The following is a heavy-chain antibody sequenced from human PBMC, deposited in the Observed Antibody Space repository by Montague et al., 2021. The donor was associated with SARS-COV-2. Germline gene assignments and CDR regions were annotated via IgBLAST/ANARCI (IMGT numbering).Heavy chain of an antibody. Sequence: SETLSLTCTVSGGFISSSSYYWGRIRQPPGKGLEWIGSIYYTGSTYYNPSLKSRVTISVDTSKNQCSLKLSSVTAADTAVYYCARHGYYETYDAFDIWGQGTTVTVSS. V-gene: IGHV4-39*01. J-gene: IGHJ3*02. CDR3: ARHGYYETYDAFDI. CDR1: GGFISSSSYY. D-gene: IGHD3-22*01. CDR2: IYYTGST.